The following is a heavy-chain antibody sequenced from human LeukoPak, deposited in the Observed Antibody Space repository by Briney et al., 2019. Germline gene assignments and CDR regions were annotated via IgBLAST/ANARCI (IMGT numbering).Heavy chain of an antibody. V-gene: IGHV4-34*01. Sequence: PSETLSLTCAVYGGSFSGYYWSWIRQPPGKGLEWIGEINHSGSTNYNPSLKSRVTISVDTSKNQFSLKLSSVTAADTAVYYCARWKNWNRIDYWGQGTLVTVSS. CDR2: INHSGST. J-gene: IGHJ4*02. D-gene: IGHD1-1*01. CDR1: GGSFSGYY. CDR3: ARWKNWNRIDY.